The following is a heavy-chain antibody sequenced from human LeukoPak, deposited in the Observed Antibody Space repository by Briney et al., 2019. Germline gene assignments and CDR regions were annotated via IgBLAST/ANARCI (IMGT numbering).Heavy chain of an antibody. CDR2: IIPILGIA. D-gene: IGHD2-15*01. CDR3: ARDPRHCSGGSCYLDY. CDR1: GGTFSSYA. Sequence: SVKVSCKASGGTFSSYAISWVRQAPGQGLEWMGRIIPILGIANYAQKFQGRVTITADKSTSTAYVELSSLRSEDTAVYSCARDPRHCSGGSCYLDYWGQGTLVTVSS. J-gene: IGHJ4*02. V-gene: IGHV1-69*04.